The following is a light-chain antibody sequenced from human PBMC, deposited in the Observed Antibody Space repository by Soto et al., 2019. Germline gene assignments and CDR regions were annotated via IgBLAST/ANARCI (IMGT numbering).Light chain of an antibody. Sequence: EIVMTQSPATLSVSPGERATLSCRASQMVSSNLAWYQQKPGQAPRLLIYGASTRATGIPARFSGSGSGTEFTLTISSLQSEDFAVYYCQHYNNWPRTFGQGTKVEIK. CDR3: QHYNNWPRT. CDR2: GAS. CDR1: QMVSSN. J-gene: IGKJ1*01. V-gene: IGKV3-15*01.